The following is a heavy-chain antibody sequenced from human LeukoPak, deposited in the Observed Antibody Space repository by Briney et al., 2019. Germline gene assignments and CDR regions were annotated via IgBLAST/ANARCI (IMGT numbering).Heavy chain of an antibody. CDR1: GYTFTCYY. D-gene: IGHD3-22*01. CDR3: ARGPRYYYDSSGDPINAFDI. V-gene: IGHV1-46*03. CDR2: INPSGGST. Sequence: GASVKVSCKASGYTFTCYYMHWVRQAPGQGLEWMGIINPSGGSTSYAQKFQGRVTMTRDTSTSTVYMELSSLRSEDTAVYYCARGPRYYYDSSGDPINAFDIWGQGTMVTVSS. J-gene: IGHJ3*02.